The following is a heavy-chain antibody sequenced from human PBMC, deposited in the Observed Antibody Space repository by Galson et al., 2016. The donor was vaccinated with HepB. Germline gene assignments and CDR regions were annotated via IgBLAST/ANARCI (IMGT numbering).Heavy chain of an antibody. CDR3: ARPAERWIQPRGAFDP. D-gene: IGHD5-24*01. J-gene: IGHJ5*02. CDR1: GFTFSDYY. Sequence: SLRLSCAASGFTFSDYYMSWIRQAPGKGLEWVSYISYSSSTIYYADSVKGRFTISRDNAKNSLYLQMNSLRAEDTALYYCARPAERWIQPRGAFDPWGQGTLVTFAS. V-gene: IGHV3-11*01. CDR2: ISYSSSTI.